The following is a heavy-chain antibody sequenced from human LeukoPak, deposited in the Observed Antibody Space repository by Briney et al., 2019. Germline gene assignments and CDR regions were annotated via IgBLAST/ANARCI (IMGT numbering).Heavy chain of an antibody. J-gene: IGHJ6*02. CDR1: GFTFSSYG. V-gene: IGHV3-33*01. CDR3: ARDRGAAYYYYYGMDV. CDR2: IWYDGSNK. D-gene: IGHD1-26*01. Sequence: GGSLRLSCAASGFTFSSYGMHWVRRAPGKGLEWVAVIWYDGSNKYYADSVKGRFTISRDNSKNTLYLQMNSLRAEDTAVYYCARDRGAAYYYYYGMDVWGQGTTVTVSS.